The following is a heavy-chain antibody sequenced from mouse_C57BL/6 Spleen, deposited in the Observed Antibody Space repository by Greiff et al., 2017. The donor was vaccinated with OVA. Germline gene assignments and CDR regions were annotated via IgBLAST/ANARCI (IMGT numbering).Heavy chain of an antibody. CDR1: GFTFSDYG. V-gene: IGHV5-17*01. Sequence: EVQGVESGGGLVKPGGSLKLPCAASGFTFSDYGMHWVRQAPEKGLEWVAYISSGSSTIYYANTVKGRFTISRDNAKNTLFLQMTSLRSEDTAMYYCAREDYYAMDYWGQGTSVTVSS. CDR3: AREDYYAMDY. J-gene: IGHJ4*01. CDR2: ISSGSSTI.